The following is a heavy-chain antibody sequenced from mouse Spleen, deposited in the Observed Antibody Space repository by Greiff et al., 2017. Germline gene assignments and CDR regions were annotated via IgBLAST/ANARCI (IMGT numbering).Heavy chain of an antibody. D-gene: IGHD2-12*01. Sequence: QVQLKESGAELVRPGASVTLSCKASGYTFTDYEMHWVKQTPVHGLEWIGAIDPETGGTAYNQKFKGKAILTADKSSSTAYMELRSLTSEDSAVYYCTRGGYSYYSPAWFAYWGQGTLVTVSA. CDR1: GYTFTDYE. CDR3: TRGGYSYYSPAWFAY. V-gene: IGHV1-15*01. CDR2: IDPETGGT. J-gene: IGHJ3*01.